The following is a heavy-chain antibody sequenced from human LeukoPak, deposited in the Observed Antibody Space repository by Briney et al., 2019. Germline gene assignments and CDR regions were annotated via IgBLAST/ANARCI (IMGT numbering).Heavy chain of an antibody. J-gene: IGHJ4*02. V-gene: IGHV1-2*02. Sequence: GASVTASCKASGYTFTGYYIHWVRQAPGQGLEWMGWINPNSGGTNYAQKFQGRVTMTRDTSISTAYMELSRLTSDDTAVYYCARDAIVRDYSNSDYWGQGTLVTVSS. D-gene: IGHD4-11*01. CDR2: INPNSGGT. CDR3: ARDAIVRDYSNSDY. CDR1: GYTFTGYY.